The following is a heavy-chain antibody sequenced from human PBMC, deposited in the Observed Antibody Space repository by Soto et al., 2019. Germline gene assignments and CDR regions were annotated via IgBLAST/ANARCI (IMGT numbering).Heavy chain of an antibody. Sequence: QGQLQESGPGLVKPSQTLSLTCTVSGDSIASGPYYWTWIRQHPGKGLEWIGNIFYTGSTYYNPSLQSRVSISVDTSKNQFSLRLTSVTAADTAIYYCARDRVRRDNKPYGMDVWGQGTTVTVSS. CDR1: GDSIASGPYY. D-gene: IGHD2-21*01. CDR2: IFYTGST. CDR3: ARDRVRRDNKPYGMDV. J-gene: IGHJ6*02. V-gene: IGHV4-31*03.